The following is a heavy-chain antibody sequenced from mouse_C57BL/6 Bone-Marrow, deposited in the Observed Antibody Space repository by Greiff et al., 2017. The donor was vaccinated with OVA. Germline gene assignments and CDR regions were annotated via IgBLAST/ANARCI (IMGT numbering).Heavy chain of an antibody. J-gene: IGHJ1*03. D-gene: IGHD1-1*01. CDR3: AGIGSSYSYWYFDV. V-gene: IGHV2-9-1*01. CDR2: IWTGGGT. Sequence: VKLLESGPGLVAPSQCLSISCTVSGFSFTSYAISWVRQPPGQGLEWLGVIWTGGGTNYNSALKSRLSISKDNSKSQVFLKMNSLQTDDTARYYCAGIGSSYSYWYFDVGGTGTTVTVSS. CDR1: GFSFTSYA.